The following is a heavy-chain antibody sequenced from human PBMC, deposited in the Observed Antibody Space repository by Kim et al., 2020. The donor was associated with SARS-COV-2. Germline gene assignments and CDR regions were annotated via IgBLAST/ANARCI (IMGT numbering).Heavy chain of an antibody. Sequence: GGSLRLSCAASGFRFDDYAMNWVRQAPGKGLEWVSLISADGGNTYYADSVKGRFTISRDNNKNSLYLQMNSLRTEDTAFYYCAKDICSSSSCPYYYYYGMDVWGQVTTVIVSS. J-gene: IGHJ6*02. CDR1: GFRFDDYA. V-gene: IGHV3-43*02. D-gene: IGHD2-2*01. CDR3: AKDICSSSSCPYYYYYGMDV. CDR2: ISADGGNT.